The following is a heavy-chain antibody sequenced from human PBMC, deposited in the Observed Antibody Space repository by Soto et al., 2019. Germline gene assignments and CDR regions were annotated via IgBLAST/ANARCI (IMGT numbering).Heavy chain of an antibody. CDR2: IYYSGST. V-gene: IGHV4-39*01. CDR1: GGSISSSNFY. CDR3: ARHSGTYRSSWFDY. Sequence: SETLSLTCSVSGGSISSSNFYWGWIRQPPGKGLEWIGSIYYSGSTSYNPSLKSRVTISVDTSKSQFSLKLSSVTAADTAVYYCARHSGTYRSSWFDYWGQGALVTVSS. D-gene: IGHD6-13*01. J-gene: IGHJ5*01.